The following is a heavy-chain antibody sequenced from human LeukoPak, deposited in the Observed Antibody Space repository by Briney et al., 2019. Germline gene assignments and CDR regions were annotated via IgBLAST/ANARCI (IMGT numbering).Heavy chain of an antibody. CDR1: GFTFSNAW. CDR3: TTVYTMIAPGADY. Sequence: GGSLRLSCAASGFTFSNAWMNWVRQAPGKGLEWVGRIKSKTDGGTTDYAAPVKGRFTISRDDSKNTLYLQMNSLKTEDTPVYYCTTVYTMIAPGADYWGQGTLVTVSS. D-gene: IGHD3-22*01. CDR2: IKSKTDGGTT. J-gene: IGHJ4*02. V-gene: IGHV3-15*07.